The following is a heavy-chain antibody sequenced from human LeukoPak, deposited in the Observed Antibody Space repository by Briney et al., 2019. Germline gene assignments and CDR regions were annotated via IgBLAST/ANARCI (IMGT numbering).Heavy chain of an antibody. Sequence: ASVKVSCKVSGYTLTELSMHWVRQAPGKGLEWMGGFDPEDGETIYAQKFKGRVTMTEDTSTDTAYMELSSLRSEDTAVYYCATVHCSGGSCYSVKDAFDIWGQGTMVTVSS. CDR2: FDPEDGET. CDR1: GYTLTELS. V-gene: IGHV1-24*01. D-gene: IGHD2-15*01. CDR3: ATVHCSGGSCYSVKDAFDI. J-gene: IGHJ3*02.